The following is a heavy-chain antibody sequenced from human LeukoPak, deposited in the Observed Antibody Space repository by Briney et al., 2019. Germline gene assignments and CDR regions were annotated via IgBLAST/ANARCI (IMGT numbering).Heavy chain of an antibody. Sequence: GGSLRLSCAPSGFTFSSYRMSWVRHAPGNGVEWLANIKQDGSEKYYVDSVKGRFTISRDNAKNSLYLQMDSLRAEDTAVYYCASYYSYYHVMDVWGQGTTVTVSS. CDR3: ASYYSYYHVMDV. J-gene: IGHJ6*02. CDR1: GFTFSSYR. CDR2: IKQDGSEK. V-gene: IGHV3-7*01.